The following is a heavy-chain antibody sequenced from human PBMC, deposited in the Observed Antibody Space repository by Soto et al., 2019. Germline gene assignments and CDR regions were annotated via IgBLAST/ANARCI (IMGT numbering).Heavy chain of an antibody. D-gene: IGHD2-15*01. Sequence: WVRQAPGQGLEWMGWINPNSGGTNYARKFQGWVTMTRDTSISTAYMELSRLRSDDTAVYYCARGPNGGNIYYFDYWGQGTLVTVSS. CDR3: ARGPNGGNIYYFDY. V-gene: IGHV1-2*04. CDR2: INPNSGGT. J-gene: IGHJ4*02.